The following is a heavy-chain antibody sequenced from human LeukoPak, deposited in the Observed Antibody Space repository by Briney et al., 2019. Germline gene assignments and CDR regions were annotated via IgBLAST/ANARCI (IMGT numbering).Heavy chain of an antibody. CDR1: GYIFTRYG. CDR2: ISSYNGKT. CDR3: ARDFIYGGRLFDY. Sequence: ASVKVSCKASGYIFTRYGISWVRQAPGQGLELMGWISSYNGKTNYAQKLQGRVTITTDISTNTAYMELRSLRSDDTAFYYCARDFIYGGRLFDYWGQGTLVTVSS. D-gene: IGHD4/OR15-4a*01. J-gene: IGHJ4*02. V-gene: IGHV1-18*01.